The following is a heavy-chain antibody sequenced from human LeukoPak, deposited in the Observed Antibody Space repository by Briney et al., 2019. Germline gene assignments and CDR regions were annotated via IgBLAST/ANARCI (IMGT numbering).Heavy chain of an antibody. Sequence: GGSLRLSCAASGFTFSSYGMHWVRQAPGKGLEWVAFIRYDGSNKYYADSVKGRFTISRDNSKNTLYLQMNSLKTEDTAVYYCTTVTIAVAGTLGWGQGTLVTVSS. CDR1: GFTFSSYG. J-gene: IGHJ4*02. CDR2: IRYDGSNK. CDR3: TTVTIAVAGTLG. D-gene: IGHD6-19*01. V-gene: IGHV3-30*02.